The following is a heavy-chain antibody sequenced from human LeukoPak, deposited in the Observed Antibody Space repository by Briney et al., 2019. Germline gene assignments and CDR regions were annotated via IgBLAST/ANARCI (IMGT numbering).Heavy chain of an antibody. J-gene: IGHJ4*02. CDR3: ARFGDDYGDHQAHYFDY. V-gene: IGHV5-51*03. Sequence: GESLKISCKGSGYSFTSYWIGWVRQMPGKGLEWMGISYPGDSDTRYSPSFQGQVAISADKSISTAYLQWSSLKASDTAMYYCARFGDDYGDHQAHYFDYWGQGTLVTVSS. CDR2: SYPGDSDT. CDR1: GYSFTSYW. D-gene: IGHD4-17*01.